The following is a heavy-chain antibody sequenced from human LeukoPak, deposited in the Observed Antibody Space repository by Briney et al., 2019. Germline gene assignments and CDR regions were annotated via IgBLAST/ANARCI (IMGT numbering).Heavy chain of an antibody. Sequence: ASVKVSCKASGYTFTSYGISWVRLAPGQGPEWMGMISPSGGTTDYAQKFQGRGMMTRDTSTSTVYMELSSLRSEDTAVYYCARSEITTAGNDAFDIWGQGTMVTVSS. CDR2: ISPSGGTT. CDR3: ARSEITTAGNDAFDI. CDR1: GYTFTSYG. J-gene: IGHJ3*02. D-gene: IGHD6-13*01. V-gene: IGHV1-46*01.